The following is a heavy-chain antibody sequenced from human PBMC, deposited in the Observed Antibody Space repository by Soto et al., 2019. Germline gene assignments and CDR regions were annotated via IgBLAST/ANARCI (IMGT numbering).Heavy chain of an antibody. CDR1: GGTFSSYA. CDR2: IIPIFGTA. V-gene: IGHV1-69*12. D-gene: IGHD3-22*01. Sequence: VPLVQSGAEVKKPGSSVKVSCKASGGTFSSYAISWLRQAPRQGLEWMGEIIPIFGTANYAQKFQGRVTITADENTRPAYMELSSLRSEDTAVYYCARARGPSSGYYPYWFDPWGQGTLFTVSS. J-gene: IGHJ5*02. CDR3: ARARGPSSGYYPYWFDP.